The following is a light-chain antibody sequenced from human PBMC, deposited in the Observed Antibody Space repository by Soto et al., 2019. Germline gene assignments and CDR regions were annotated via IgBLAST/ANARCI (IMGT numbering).Light chain of an antibody. J-gene: IGLJ1*01. Sequence: QSVLTQPPSVSGAPGQRVTISCTGSSSSIGAGYDVHWYQQLPGTAPKLLIYGNSNRPSGVPDRFSGSKSGTSASLAITGLQAEDEADYYCQSYESSLSGFVFGTGTKVTVL. CDR1: SSSIGAGYD. CDR3: QSYESSLSGFV. V-gene: IGLV1-40*01. CDR2: GNS.